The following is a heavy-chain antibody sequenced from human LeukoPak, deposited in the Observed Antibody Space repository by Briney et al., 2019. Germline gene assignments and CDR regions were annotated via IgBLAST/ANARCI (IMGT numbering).Heavy chain of an antibody. Sequence: GGSLRLSCAATGFTFSSYAMSWVRQAPGRGLEWVSAISGSGGSTYYAGSVKGRFTISRDNSKNTLYLQMNSLRAEDTAVYYCAKVVNDFWSGYYPFWFDPWGQGTLVTVSS. CDR3: AKVVNDFWSGYYPFWFDP. CDR2: ISGSGGST. D-gene: IGHD3-3*01. J-gene: IGHJ5*02. V-gene: IGHV3-23*01. CDR1: GFTFSSYA.